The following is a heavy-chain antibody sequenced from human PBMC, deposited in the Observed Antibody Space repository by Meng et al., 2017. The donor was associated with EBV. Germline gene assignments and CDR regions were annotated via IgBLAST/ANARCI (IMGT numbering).Heavy chain of an antibody. Sequence: QVQLVQAEAGVKNPWASVKVSCKASGYAFTSYILHWVRQAPGQRLEWMGWINVGVGYTKYSQKFQGRVTISSDTSANTGYMELSSLRSEDTAVYYCVRGPPVGVPGPGDYWGQGTLVTVSS. CDR1: GYAFTSYI. CDR3: VRGPPVGVPGPGDY. V-gene: IGHV1-3*01. CDR2: INVGVGYT. D-gene: IGHD2-21*01. J-gene: IGHJ4*02.